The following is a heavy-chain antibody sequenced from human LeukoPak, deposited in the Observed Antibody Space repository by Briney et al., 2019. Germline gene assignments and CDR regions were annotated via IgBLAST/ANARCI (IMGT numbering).Heavy chain of an antibody. CDR2: ISSSGSTI. CDR3: ARGGMIVVDDY. Sequence: GGSLRLSCAASGFTFSSYEMNWVRQAPGKGLEWVSYISSSGSTIYYADSVKGRFTISRDNAKNSLYLQMNSLRAEDTAVYYCARGGMIVVDDYWGQGTLVTVSS. D-gene: IGHD3-22*01. V-gene: IGHV3-48*03. CDR1: GFTFSSYE. J-gene: IGHJ4*02.